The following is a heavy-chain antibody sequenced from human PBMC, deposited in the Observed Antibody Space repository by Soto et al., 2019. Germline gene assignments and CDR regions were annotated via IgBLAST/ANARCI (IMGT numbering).Heavy chain of an antibody. CDR2: ISGSGEST. CDR3: AKEGAGYYDSSPYDY. V-gene: IGHV3-23*01. CDR1: GFTFWGYA. D-gene: IGHD3-22*01. J-gene: IGHJ4*02. Sequence: LSLSCAASGFTFWGYAMSWVHQAPGKGLEWVSAISGSGESTHYANSVKGRSTISRDNSKNTLYLHMNSLRAEDTAVYYCAKEGAGYYDSSPYDYWGQGTLVTVSS.